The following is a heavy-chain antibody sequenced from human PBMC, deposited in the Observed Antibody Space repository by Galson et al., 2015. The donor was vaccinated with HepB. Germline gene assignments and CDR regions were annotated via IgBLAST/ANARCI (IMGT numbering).Heavy chain of an antibody. V-gene: IGHV1-24*01. Sequence: SVKVSCKVSGYALTELSMHWVRQAPGKGLEWMGGFDPEDGETIYAQKFQGRVTMTEDTSTDTAYMELSSLRSEDTAVYYCATGTTVTTSFDYWGQGTLVTVSS. J-gene: IGHJ4*02. D-gene: IGHD4-17*01. CDR1: GYALTELS. CDR3: ATGTTVTTSFDY. CDR2: FDPEDGET.